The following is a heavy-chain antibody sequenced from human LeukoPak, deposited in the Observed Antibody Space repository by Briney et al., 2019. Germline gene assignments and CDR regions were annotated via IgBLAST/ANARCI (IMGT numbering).Heavy chain of an antibody. Sequence: PSGTLSLTCAVSGGSISSGGYSWSWIRQPPGKGLEWIGYIYHSGSTYYNPSLKSRVTISVDRSKNQFSLKLSSVTAADTAVYYCARVQVNWFDPWGQGTLVTVSS. CDR3: ARVQVNWFDP. J-gene: IGHJ5*02. CDR2: IYHSGST. CDR1: GGSISSGGYS. V-gene: IGHV4-30-2*01.